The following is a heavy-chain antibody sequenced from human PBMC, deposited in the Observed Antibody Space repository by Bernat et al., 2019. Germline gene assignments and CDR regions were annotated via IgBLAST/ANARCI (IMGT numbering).Heavy chain of an antibody. D-gene: IGHD6-19*01. Sequence: EVQLVESGGGLVQPGGSLRLSCAASGFTFSSYDMHWFRQATGKGLKWVSAIGTAGDTYYPGSVKGRFTISRENAKNSLYLQMNSLRAGDTAVYYCARGIAVADHDAFDIWGQGTMVTVSS. CDR1: GFTFSSYD. CDR2: IGTAGDT. V-gene: IGHV3-13*04. CDR3: ARGIAVADHDAFDI. J-gene: IGHJ3*02.